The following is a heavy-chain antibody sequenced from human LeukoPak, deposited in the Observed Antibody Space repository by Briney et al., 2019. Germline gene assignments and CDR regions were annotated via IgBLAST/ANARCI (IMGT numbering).Heavy chain of an antibody. CDR3: AREDFGYCSSTSCYYDY. Sequence: GRSLRLSCAASGFTFSSYTMHWVRQAPGKGLEWVAVISYDGSNKYYADSVKVRFTISRDNSKNTLYLQMNSLRAEDTAVYYCAREDFGYCSSTSCYYDYWGQGTLVTVSS. V-gene: IGHV3-30-3*01. CDR2: ISYDGSNK. D-gene: IGHD2-2*01. CDR1: GFTFSSYT. J-gene: IGHJ4*02.